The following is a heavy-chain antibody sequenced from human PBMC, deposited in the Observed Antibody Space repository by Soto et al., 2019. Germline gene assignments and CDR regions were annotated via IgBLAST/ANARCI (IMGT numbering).Heavy chain of an antibody. Sequence: QVQLVQSGAEVKKPGASVKVSCKASGYIFTDYYINWVRQAPGQGLEWMGLTNPSAGGTTYAHKFQGRVTMTRDTSTSTVYIEVSSLRSEDTAVYYCARADNWNHHFFDNWGQGTLVTVSS. CDR1: GYIFTDYY. V-gene: IGHV1-46*01. J-gene: IGHJ4*02. CDR3: ARADNWNHHFFDN. D-gene: IGHD1-20*01. CDR2: TNPSAGGT.